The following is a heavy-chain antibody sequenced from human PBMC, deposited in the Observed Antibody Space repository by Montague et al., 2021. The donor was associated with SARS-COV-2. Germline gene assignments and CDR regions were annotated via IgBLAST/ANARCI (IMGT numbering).Heavy chain of an antibody. CDR3: ARELRRIIMIVDIRGFDY. Sequence: CAISGDSVAGHRPTWDENTQAPSTHVQWLCRTYYGNKWYNDYAVSVKSRITINPDTSKNQFSLQLNSVTAEDTAVYYCARELRRIIMIVDIRGFDYWGQGTLVTVSS. CDR1: GDSVAGHRPT. D-gene: IGHD3-22*01. CDR2: TYYGNKWYN. V-gene: IGHV6-1*01. J-gene: IGHJ4*02.